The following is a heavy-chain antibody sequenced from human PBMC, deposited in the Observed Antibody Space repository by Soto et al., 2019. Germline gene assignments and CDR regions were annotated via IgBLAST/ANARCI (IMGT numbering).Heavy chain of an antibody. V-gene: IGHV4-31*03. D-gene: IGHD2-15*01. J-gene: IGHJ6*02. CDR3: ARRMQNYYTMGV. Sequence: QVQLQESGPGLVKPSQTLSLTCTVSGGSISSGGYYWSWIRQHPGQGLEWIGYISYRGSAYYSPSLKSRVTISVDTSKNQFSLEVNSVTAADTAVYYCARRMQNYYTMGVWGQGTTVTVSS. CDR1: GGSISSGGYY. CDR2: ISYRGSA.